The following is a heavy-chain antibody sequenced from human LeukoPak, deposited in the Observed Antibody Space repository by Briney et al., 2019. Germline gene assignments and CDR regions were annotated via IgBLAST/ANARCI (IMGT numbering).Heavy chain of an antibody. V-gene: IGHV3-33*01. CDR2: IWYDGSNR. J-gene: IGHJ4*02. CDR1: GFTFRTYG. Sequence: GGSLRLSCAASGFTFRTYGMNWVRQAPGKGLEWVAVIWYDGSNRYYGESVKGRFTISRDNAKNSLYLQMNSLRAEDTAVYYCARDSVVVTALYDYWGQGTLVTVSS. D-gene: IGHD2-21*02. CDR3: ARDSVVVTALYDY.